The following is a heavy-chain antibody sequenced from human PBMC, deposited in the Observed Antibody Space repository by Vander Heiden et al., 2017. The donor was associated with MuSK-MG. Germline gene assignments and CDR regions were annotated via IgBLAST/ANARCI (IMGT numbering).Heavy chain of an antibody. D-gene: IGHD3-9*01. J-gene: IGHJ4*02. CDR1: GFTFSSYA. Sequence: QVQLVESGGGVVQPGRSLRLSCAASGFTFSSYAMHWVRQAPGKGLEWVAVISYDGSNKYYADSVKGRFTISRDNSKNTLYLQMNSLRAEDTAVYYCARWGLKLDILTGYTPYYFDYWGQGTLVTVSS. CDR2: ISYDGSNK. CDR3: ARWGLKLDILTGYTPYYFDY. V-gene: IGHV3-30*04.